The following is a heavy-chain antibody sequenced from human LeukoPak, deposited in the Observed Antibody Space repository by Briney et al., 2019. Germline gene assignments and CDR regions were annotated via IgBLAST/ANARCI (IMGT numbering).Heavy chain of an antibody. CDR3: ASTTSGYVLGDY. J-gene: IGHJ4*02. CDR2: IYYSGTTNYNPSLT. Sequence: PSETLSLTCTVSGGSISSFYWNWIRQPPGKGLEWIGYIYYSGTTNYNPSLTNYNPSLKSRVTISVDTSKNQFSLKLSSVTAADTAVYYCASTTSGYVLGDYWGQGTLVTASS. CDR1: GGSISSFY. V-gene: IGHV4-59*01. D-gene: IGHD3-9*01.